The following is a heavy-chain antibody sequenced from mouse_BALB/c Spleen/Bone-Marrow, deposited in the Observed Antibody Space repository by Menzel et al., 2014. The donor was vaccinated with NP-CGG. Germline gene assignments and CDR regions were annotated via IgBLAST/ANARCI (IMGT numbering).Heavy chain of an antibody. CDR1: GFTFSSYG. CDR2: ISSGGSYT. CDR3: ARQTYYDYDGYFDY. Sequence: EVQVVESGGDLVKPGGSLKLSCAASGFTFSSYGMSWVRQTPDKRLEWVATISSGGSYTYYPDSVKGRFTISRDNAKNTLYLQMSSLKSEDTAMYYCARQTYYDYDGYFDYWGHGTTLTVSS. D-gene: IGHD2-4*01. V-gene: IGHV5-6*01. J-gene: IGHJ2*01.